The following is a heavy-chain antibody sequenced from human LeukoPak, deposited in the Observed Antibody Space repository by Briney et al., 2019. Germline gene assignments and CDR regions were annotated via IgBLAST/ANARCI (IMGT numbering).Heavy chain of an antibody. Sequence: KASETLSLTCTVSGGSISSSIYYWGWIRQPPGKGLEWIGNVYYSGSTYYNPSLKSRVTISVDTSKNQFSLKLSSVTAADTAMYYCARVTKYCTSMTCFYYYFDYWGQGTLVTVSS. V-gene: IGHV4-39*07. D-gene: IGHD2/OR15-2a*01. CDR3: ARVTKYCTSMTCFYYYFDY. J-gene: IGHJ4*02. CDR1: GGSISSSIYY. CDR2: VYYSGST.